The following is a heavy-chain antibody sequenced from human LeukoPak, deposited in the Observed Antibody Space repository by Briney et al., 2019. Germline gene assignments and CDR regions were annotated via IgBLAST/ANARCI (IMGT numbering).Heavy chain of an antibody. CDR3: ARDYSSGHPEGYFDL. CDR2: IYSGGNT. J-gene: IGHJ2*01. V-gene: IGHV3-66*01. D-gene: IGHD6-19*01. Sequence: GWSLRLSCAASGFTVSRNYMSWVRQAPGKGLEWVSVIYSGGNTYYADSVKGRFTIARDNSKNTLYLQMNNLRAEDTAVYYCARDYSSGHPEGYFDLWGRGTLVTVSS. CDR1: GFTVSRNY.